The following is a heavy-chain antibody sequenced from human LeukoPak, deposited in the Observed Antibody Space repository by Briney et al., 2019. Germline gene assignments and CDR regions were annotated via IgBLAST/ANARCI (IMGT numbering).Heavy chain of an antibody. J-gene: IGHJ5*02. CDR1: GDSVSSNIAT. Sequence: SQTLSLTCAISGDSVSSNIATWNWIRQSPSRGLECLGRTYYRSKWYNDYAVSVRSRITINPDTSKNQFSLQLNSITPEDTAVYYCARATPNSFDPWGQGTLVTVSS. CDR2: TYYRSKWYN. V-gene: IGHV6-1*01. CDR3: ARATPNSFDP.